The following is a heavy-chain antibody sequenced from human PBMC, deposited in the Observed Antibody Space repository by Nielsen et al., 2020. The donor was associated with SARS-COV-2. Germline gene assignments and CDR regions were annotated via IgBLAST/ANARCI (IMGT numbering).Heavy chain of an antibody. V-gene: IGHV4-59*13. CDR3: ARIREQGSYYDFWSGYYRLGRGAFDI. CDR2: IYYSGST. J-gene: IGHJ3*02. D-gene: IGHD3-3*01. Sequence: PGKGLEWIGYIYYSGSTNYNPSLKSRVTISVDTSKNQFSLKLSSVTAADTAVYYCARIREQGSYYDFWSGYYRLGRGAFDIWGQGTMVTVSS.